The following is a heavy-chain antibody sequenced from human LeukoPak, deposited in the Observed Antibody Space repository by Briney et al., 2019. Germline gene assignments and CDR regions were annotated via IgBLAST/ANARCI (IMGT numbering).Heavy chain of an antibody. CDR1: GGTFSSYA. J-gene: IGHJ5*02. CDR3: ARDRDIVVVVAATNWFDP. Sequence: SVKVSCKASGGTFSSYAISWVRQAPGQGLEWMGRIIPIFGTENYAQKFQGRVTITADKSTSTAYMEPGSLRSEDTAVYYCARDRDIVVVVAATNWFDPWGQGTLVTVSS. CDR2: IIPIFGTE. D-gene: IGHD2-15*01. V-gene: IGHV1-69*06.